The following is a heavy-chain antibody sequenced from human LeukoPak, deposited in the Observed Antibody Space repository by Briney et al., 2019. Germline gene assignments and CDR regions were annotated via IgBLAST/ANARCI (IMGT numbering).Heavy chain of an antibody. J-gene: IGHJ5*02. CDR1: GYTFTSYV. Sequence: GASVKVSCKASGYTFTSYVITWVRQAPGQGLEWMGWISAYNGYTNYAQKLQGRVLMTTDTSTSTAYMELRSLRSDDTAVYYCARSESTYYYDISGYLSDPWGQGTLVTVSS. CDR2: ISAYNGYT. V-gene: IGHV1-18*01. D-gene: IGHD3-22*01. CDR3: ARSESTYYYDISGYLSDP.